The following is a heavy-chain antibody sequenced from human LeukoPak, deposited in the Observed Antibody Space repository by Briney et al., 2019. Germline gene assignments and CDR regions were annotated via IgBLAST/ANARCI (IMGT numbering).Heavy chain of an antibody. J-gene: IGHJ4*02. V-gene: IGHV1-24*01. CDR2: FDPEDGET. D-gene: IGHD6-19*01. CDR1: GYTLTELS. CDR3: ATEAPGIAVAGTNFDY. Sequence: ASVKVSCKVSGYTLTELSMHWVRQAHGKGLEWMGGFDPEDGETIYAQKFQGRVTMTEDTSTDTAYMELSSLRSEDTAVYYCATEAPGIAVAGTNFDYWGQGTLVTVSS.